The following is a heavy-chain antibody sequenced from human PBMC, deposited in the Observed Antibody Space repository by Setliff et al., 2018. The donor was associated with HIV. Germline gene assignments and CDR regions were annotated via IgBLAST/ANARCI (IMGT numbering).Heavy chain of an antibody. Sequence: PGGSLRLSCAASGFVFSVYGMHWVRQTPDKGLEWVAVISDDGSNTYYSDSVTGRFSISRDNSKNTLYLEMNSLRHEDAAVYYCVKAAYGSHVDVWGKGTTVTVSS. J-gene: IGHJ6*04. D-gene: IGHD4-17*01. CDR1: GFVFSVYG. CDR3: VKAAYGSHVDV. V-gene: IGHV3-30*18. CDR2: ISDDGSNT.